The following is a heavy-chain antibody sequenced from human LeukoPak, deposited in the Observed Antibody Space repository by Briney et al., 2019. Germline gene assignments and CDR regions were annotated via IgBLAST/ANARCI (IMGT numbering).Heavy chain of an antibody. CDR2: IYTSGST. V-gene: IGHV4-4*07. CDR1: GGSFSGYY. Sequence: PSETLSLTCAVYGGSFSGYYWSWIRQPAGKGLEYIGHIYTSGSTNYNPSLKSRVTMSVDTSKNQFSLKLSSVTAADTAVYYCARETRYFDPWGQGTLVTVSS. D-gene: IGHD1-1*01. CDR3: ARETRYFDP. J-gene: IGHJ5*02.